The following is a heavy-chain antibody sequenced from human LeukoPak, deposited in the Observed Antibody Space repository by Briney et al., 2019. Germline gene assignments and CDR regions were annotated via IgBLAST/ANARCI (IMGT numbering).Heavy chain of an antibody. J-gene: IGHJ4*02. D-gene: IGHD4-17*01. CDR2: IRGDTST. CDR3: ARRRGGDGDGDFDY. CDR1: GFTASSTS. V-gene: IGHV3-66*04. Sequence: QPGGPLRHSCAASGFTASSTSIMWVRPPPGRGLEGVSYIRGDTSTEYAEYVRGRFTISRDDAKDTVYLQMNSLRVEDTSVYYCARRRGGDGDGDFDYWGQGTLVTVSS.